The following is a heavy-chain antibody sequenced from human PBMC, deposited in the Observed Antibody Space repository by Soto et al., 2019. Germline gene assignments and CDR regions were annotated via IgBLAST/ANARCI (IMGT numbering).Heavy chain of an antibody. J-gene: IGHJ6*02. CDR2: ISSSSSYI. V-gene: IGHV3-21*01. Sequence: PGGSLRLSCAASGFTFSSYSMNWVRQAPGKGLEWVSSISSSSSYIYYADSVKGRFTISRDNAKNSLYLQMNSLRAEDTAVYYCARDRFLETYYYYGMDVWGQGTTVTVSS. CDR3: ARDRFLETYYYYGMDV. CDR1: GFTFSSYS. D-gene: IGHD3-3*01.